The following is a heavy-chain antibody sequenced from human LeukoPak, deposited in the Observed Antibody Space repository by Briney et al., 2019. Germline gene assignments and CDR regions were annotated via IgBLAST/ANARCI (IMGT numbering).Heavy chain of an antibody. J-gene: IGHJ6*03. V-gene: IGHV1-8*01. CDR3: ARGFRYYYASSGYYFKYYYYYYMDV. CDR2: MNPNSGNT. Sequence: ASVKVSCKASGYTFTSYDINWVRQATGQGLEWMGWMNPNSGNTGYAQKFQGRVTMTRNTSISTAYMELSSLRSEDTAVYYCARGFRYYYASSGYYFKYYYYYYMDVWGKGTTVTVSS. CDR1: GYTFTSYD. D-gene: IGHD3-22*01.